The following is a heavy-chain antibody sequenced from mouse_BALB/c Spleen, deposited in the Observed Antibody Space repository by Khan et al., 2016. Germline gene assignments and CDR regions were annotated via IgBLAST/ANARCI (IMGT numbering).Heavy chain of an antibody. J-gene: IGHJ2*01. V-gene: IGHV1-5*01. CDR3: ASMGGHYVG. Sequence: VQLQQSGTVLARPGASVKMSCKASGYRFTSYWMHWVKQRPGQGLEWIGGIYPGNSDTSYNQKFKGKAKLTAVTSASTAYMEFSSLTNEDSAVYYCASMGGHYVGWGQGTTLTVSS. D-gene: IGHD2-1*01. CDR2: IYPGNSDT. CDR1: GYRFTSYW.